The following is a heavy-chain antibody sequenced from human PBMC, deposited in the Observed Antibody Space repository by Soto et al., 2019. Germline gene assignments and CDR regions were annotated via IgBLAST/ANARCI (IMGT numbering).Heavy chain of an antibody. J-gene: IGHJ4*02. D-gene: IGHD3-16*02. Sequence: SETLSLTCAVYGGSFSGYYWSWIRQPPGKGLEWIGEINHSGSTNYNPSLKSRVTISVDTSKNQFSLKLGAVTAADTAVYYCARVRGWDYDYIWGSYRPSYFDYWGQGTLVTVSS. CDR1: GGSFSGYY. CDR3: ARVRGWDYDYIWGSYRPSYFDY. V-gene: IGHV4-34*01. CDR2: INHSGST.